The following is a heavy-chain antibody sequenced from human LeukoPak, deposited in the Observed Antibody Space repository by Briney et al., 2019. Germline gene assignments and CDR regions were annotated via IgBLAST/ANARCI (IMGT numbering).Heavy chain of an antibody. CDR2: ISTSGGST. Sequence: SGGSLRLSCAASGFTFSSYALTWVRQAPGKGLEWVSAISTSGGSTYYADSVKGRFTISRDDSKNTLYLQLNSLRADDTAVYYCAKVLVVGATTPDVFDIWGQGTMVTVSS. CDR1: GFTFSSYA. V-gene: IGHV3-23*01. CDR3: AKVLVVGATTPDVFDI. D-gene: IGHD1-26*01. J-gene: IGHJ3*02.